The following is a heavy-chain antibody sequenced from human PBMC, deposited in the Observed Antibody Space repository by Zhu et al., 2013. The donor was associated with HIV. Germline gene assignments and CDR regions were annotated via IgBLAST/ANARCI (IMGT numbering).Heavy chain of an antibody. D-gene: IGHD5-12*01. CDR2: INTGNGNT. V-gene: IGHV1-3*04. CDR3: ARDPYSGYDLSYFDP. CDR1: GYIFTNYA. J-gene: IGHJ5*02. Sequence: QVQLVQSGAEVKKPGASVKVSCKASGYIFTNYAIHWVRQAPGQRLQWMGCINTGNGNTKSSQKFQGRVTITRDTSASTAYMELSSLRSEDTAVYYCARDPYSGYDLSYFDPWGQGTLVTVSS.